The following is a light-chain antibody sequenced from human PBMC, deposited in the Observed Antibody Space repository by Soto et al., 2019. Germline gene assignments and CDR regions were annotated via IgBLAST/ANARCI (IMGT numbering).Light chain of an antibody. Sequence: QSALTQPASVSGSPGQSITISCTGTSSDVGGYDYVSWYQHHPGKAPKLMIYDVSNRPSGVSNRFSGSKSGNTASLTIYGLQAEDEADYYCGSYTSSSTLVFGTGTKVTVL. CDR3: GSYTSSSTLV. CDR2: DVS. V-gene: IGLV2-14*03. J-gene: IGLJ1*01. CDR1: SSDVGGYDY.